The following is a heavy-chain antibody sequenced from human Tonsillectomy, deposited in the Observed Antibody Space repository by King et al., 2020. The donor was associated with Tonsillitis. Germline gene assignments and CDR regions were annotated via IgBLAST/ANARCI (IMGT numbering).Heavy chain of an antibody. Sequence: QLQESGPGLVKPSQTLSLTCVVSGGSIVSGAYYWSWIRQRPGEGLEWIGYIYYSGTTYYNPSLKSLVTFSLHTSKNQFSLRLSSVTAADTAVYYCARGFPVYSSSSRSRHYYFDSWGQGTLVTVSS. V-gene: IGHV4-31*01. CDR1: GGSIVSGAYY. J-gene: IGHJ4*02. D-gene: IGHD6-6*01. CDR3: ARGFPVYSSSSRSRHYYFDS. CDR2: IYYSGTT.